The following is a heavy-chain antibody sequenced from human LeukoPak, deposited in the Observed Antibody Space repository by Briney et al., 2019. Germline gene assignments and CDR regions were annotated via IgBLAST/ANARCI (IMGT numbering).Heavy chain of an antibody. CDR1: GFTFSSYG. J-gene: IGHJ2*01. Sequence: GGSLRLSCAASGFTFSSYGMHWVRQAPGKGLEWVAVISYDGSNKYYADSVKGRFTISRDNSKNTLYLQMNSLRAEDTAMYYCARDGATTDPHWWFDLWGRGTLVTVSS. CDR2: ISYDGSNK. V-gene: IGHV3-30*03. D-gene: IGHD1-1*01. CDR3: ARDGATTDPHWWFDL.